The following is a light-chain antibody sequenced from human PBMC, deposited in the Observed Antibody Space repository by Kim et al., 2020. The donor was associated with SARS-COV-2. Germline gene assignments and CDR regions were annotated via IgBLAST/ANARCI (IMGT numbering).Light chain of an antibody. J-gene: IGLJ1*01. CDR1: SSNIGSNA. V-gene: IGLV1-44*01. CDR3: AAWDNSLKGYV. CDR2: RND. Sequence: QRVTISCSGGSSNIGSNAVSWYQQLPGTAPKLLIYRNDQRPSGVPDRFSGSKSGTSASLAISGLQSEDEADYYCAAWDNSLKGYVFGTGTQLTVL.